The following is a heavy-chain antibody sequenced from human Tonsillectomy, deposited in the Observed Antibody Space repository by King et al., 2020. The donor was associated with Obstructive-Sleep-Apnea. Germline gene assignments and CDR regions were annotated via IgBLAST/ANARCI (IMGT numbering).Heavy chain of an antibody. CDR3: ARARYDYVWGSYRLSYFDY. D-gene: IGHD3-16*02. Sequence: VQLVESGGGLVQPGGSLRLSCAASGFTFSNYHMHLVRQATGQGLEWVSAIGTTGDTYYSGSVKGRFIISRDNAKNSLYLHMNSLRAGDTAVYYCARARYDYVWGSYRLSYFDYWGQGTLVTVSS. CDR1: GFTFSNYH. J-gene: IGHJ4*02. CDR2: IGTTGDT. V-gene: IGHV3-13*01.